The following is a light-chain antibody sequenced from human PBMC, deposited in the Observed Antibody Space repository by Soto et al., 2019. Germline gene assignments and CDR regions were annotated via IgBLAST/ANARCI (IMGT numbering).Light chain of an antibody. Sequence: DIVMTQSPLSLPVTPGEPASISCRSSQSLLHSNGYNYLDWYLQQPGQSPQLLIYLGSNRASGVPDRFSSSGSGTDFTLKISRVEAEDVGVYYCMQALQTPWTFGQGTKVEIK. CDR2: LGS. CDR3: MQALQTPWT. J-gene: IGKJ1*01. V-gene: IGKV2-28*01. CDR1: QSLLHSNGYNY.